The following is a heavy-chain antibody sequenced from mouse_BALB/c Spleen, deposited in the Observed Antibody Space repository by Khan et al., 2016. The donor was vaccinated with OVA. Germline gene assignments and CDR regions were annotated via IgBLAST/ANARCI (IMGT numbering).Heavy chain of an antibody. CDR2: INTETVEP. V-gene: IGHV9-2-1*01. D-gene: IGHD2-2*01. CDR1: GYTFTDYS. Sequence: QIQLVQPGPELKKPGETVKISCKASGYTFTDYSMHWVKQTPGKGLKWLGWINTETVEPAYADDFKGRFAFSLETSANTAYLQINNLKNEDTATYFCTRIYGYGGYWGQGTTLTVSS. CDR3: TRIYGYGGY. J-gene: IGHJ2*01.